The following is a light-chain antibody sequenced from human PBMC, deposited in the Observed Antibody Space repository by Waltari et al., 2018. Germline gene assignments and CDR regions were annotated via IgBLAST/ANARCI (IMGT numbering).Light chain of an antibody. Sequence: DIQLTQSPSFLSASVGDRVTISCRASQDISSDLAWYQQKPGEAPKLLIYAASTLQSGVPSRFSGSGSGTEFTRTISSLQPEDFAAYYCQQLNVYPLTFGGGSKVEIK. V-gene: IGKV1-9*01. CDR1: QDISSD. CDR2: AAS. CDR3: QQLNVYPLT. J-gene: IGKJ4*01.